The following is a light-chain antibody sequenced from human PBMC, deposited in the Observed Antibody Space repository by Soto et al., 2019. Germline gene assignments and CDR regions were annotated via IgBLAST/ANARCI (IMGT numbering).Light chain of an antibody. V-gene: IGLV2-14*03. J-gene: IGLJ1*01. CDR1: SSDVGAYKY. CDR2: DVI. Sequence: QSVLTQPASVSGSPGQSITISCTGTSSDVGAYKYVSWYQQHPGKAPKLMIYDVIDRPSGVSNRFSGSKSGNTASLTISGLQAEDEADYYCSSYTSSSTLVFGTGTKLTVL. CDR3: SSYTSSSTLV.